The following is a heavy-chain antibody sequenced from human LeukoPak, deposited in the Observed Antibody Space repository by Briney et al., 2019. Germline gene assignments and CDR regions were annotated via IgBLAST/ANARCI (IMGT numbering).Heavy chain of an antibody. CDR1: GFTFSSYS. J-gene: IGHJ4*02. V-gene: IGHV3-48*01. Sequence: LSGGSLRLSCAASGFTFSSYSMNWVRQAPGKGLEWVSYISSGYSTIYYADSVKGRFTISRDNAKNSLYLQMNSLRAEDTAVYYCARAYYYDSSGYYYWGQGTLVTVSS. CDR3: ARAYYYDSSGYYY. D-gene: IGHD3-22*01. CDR2: ISSGYSTI.